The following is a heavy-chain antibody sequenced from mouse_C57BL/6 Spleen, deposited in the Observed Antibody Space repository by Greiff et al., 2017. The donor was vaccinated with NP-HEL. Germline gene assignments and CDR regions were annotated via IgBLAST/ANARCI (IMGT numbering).Heavy chain of an antibody. CDR1: GYTFTSYW. CDR3: ARAAYDYDVWFAY. V-gene: IGHV1-7*01. J-gene: IGHJ3*01. CDR2: INPSSGYT. Sequence: VQLQQSGAELAKPGASVKLSCKASGYTFTSYWMHWVKQRPGQGLEWIGYINPSSGYTKYNQKFKDKATLTADKSSSTAYMQLSSLTYEDSAVYYCARAAYDYDVWFAYWGQGTLVTVSA. D-gene: IGHD2-4*01.